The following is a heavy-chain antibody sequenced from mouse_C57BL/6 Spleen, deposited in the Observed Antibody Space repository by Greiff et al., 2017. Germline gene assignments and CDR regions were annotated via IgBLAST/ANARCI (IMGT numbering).Heavy chain of an antibody. J-gene: IGHJ3*01. V-gene: IGHV1-63*01. CDR1: GYTFTNYW. D-gene: IGHD1-3*01. Sequence: QVQLQQSGAELVRPGTSVKMSCKASGYTFTNYWIGWAKQRPGHGLEWIGDIYPGGGYTNYNEKFKGKATLTEDKSSSTAYMQFSSLTSEDSAIDYCARKGVYESAWFAYWGQGTLVTVSA. CDR3: ARKGVYESAWFAY. CDR2: IYPGGGYT.